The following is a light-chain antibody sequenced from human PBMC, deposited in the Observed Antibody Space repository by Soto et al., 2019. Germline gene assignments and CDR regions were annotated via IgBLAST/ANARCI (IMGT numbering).Light chain of an antibody. Sequence: EIVLTQSPATLSLSPGERATLSCRASQSVSSYLAWYQQKPGQAPRLLIYDASNRATGIPARFSGSGSGTDFTLTISSLEPEDFAFYLCQQRSNWPPVTFGGGTKVEIK. CDR1: QSVSSY. J-gene: IGKJ4*01. V-gene: IGKV3-11*01. CDR2: DAS. CDR3: QQRSNWPPVT.